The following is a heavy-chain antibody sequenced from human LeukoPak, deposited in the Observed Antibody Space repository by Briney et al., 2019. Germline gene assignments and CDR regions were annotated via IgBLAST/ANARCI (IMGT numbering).Heavy chain of an antibody. CDR3: AKLSRDGYNWDKFFDY. CDR1: GFTFSSYG. D-gene: IGHD5-24*01. V-gene: IGHV3-33*06. Sequence: PGRSLRLSCAASGFTFSSYGMHWVRQAPGKGLEWVAVVWYDGSDKYYADSVKGRFTISRDNSKNTLYLQMNSLRAEDTAVYYCAKLSRDGYNWDKFFDYWGQGTLVTVSS. J-gene: IGHJ4*02. CDR2: VWYDGSDK.